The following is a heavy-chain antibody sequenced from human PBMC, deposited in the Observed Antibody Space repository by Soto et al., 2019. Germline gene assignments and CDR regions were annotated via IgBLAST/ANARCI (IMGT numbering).Heavy chain of an antibody. CDR1: GDSVSTNSTS. Sequence: SQALSLTCAISGDSVSTNSTSANWIRQSPSRGLEWLERTYNRSKEYNDYAVAVNIRITITPDRAKNQFSLQLNSETPEDKDVYYCARALPILGVDIFYAMDVWGPGTTVTVSS. CDR3: ARALPILGVDIFYAMDV. CDR2: TYNRSKEYN. V-gene: IGHV6-1*01. J-gene: IGHJ6*02. D-gene: IGHD3-3*01.